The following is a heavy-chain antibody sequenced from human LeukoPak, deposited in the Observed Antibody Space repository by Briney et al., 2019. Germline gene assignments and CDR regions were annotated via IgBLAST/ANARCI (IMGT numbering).Heavy chain of an antibody. Sequence: PSETLSLTCTVSGGSISSYYWSWIRQPPGKGLEWIGYIYYSGSTNYNPSLKSRVTISVDTSKNQFSLKLSSVTAADTAVYYCASLTTDSYGMDVWGQGTMVTVSS. CDR2: IYYSGST. D-gene: IGHD1-14*01. CDR3: ASLTTDSYGMDV. V-gene: IGHV4-59*01. CDR1: GGSISSYY. J-gene: IGHJ6*02.